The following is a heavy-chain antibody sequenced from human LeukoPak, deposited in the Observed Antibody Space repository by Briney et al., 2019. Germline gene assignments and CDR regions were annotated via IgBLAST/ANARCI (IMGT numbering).Heavy chain of an antibody. CDR2: INGDGSST. J-gene: IGHJ6*02. CDR1: GFTFSSYW. Sequence: PGGSLRLSCAASGFTFSSYWMHWVRQAPGKGLVWVSRINGDGSSTNYADSVKGRFTISRDNAKNTLYLQMNSLRAEDTAVYLCATGKNYGMDVWGQGTTVTVSS. CDR3: ATGKNYGMDV. V-gene: IGHV3-74*01.